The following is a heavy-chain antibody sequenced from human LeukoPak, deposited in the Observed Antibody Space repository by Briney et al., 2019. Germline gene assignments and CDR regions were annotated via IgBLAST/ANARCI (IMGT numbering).Heavy chain of an antibody. Sequence: ASVKVSCKASGYTFTGYYMHWVRQAPGQGLEWMGWINPNRGGTNYAQKFQGRVTMTRDTSISTAYMELSRLRSDDTAVYYCARGSSYGFSMGYWGQGTLVTVSS. D-gene: IGHD5-18*01. J-gene: IGHJ4*02. CDR1: GYTFTGYY. V-gene: IGHV1-2*02. CDR2: INPNRGGT. CDR3: ARGSSYGFSMGY.